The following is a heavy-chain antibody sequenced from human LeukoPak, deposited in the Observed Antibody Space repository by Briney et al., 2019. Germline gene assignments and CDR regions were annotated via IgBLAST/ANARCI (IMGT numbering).Heavy chain of an antibody. CDR2: IYSGVST. Sequence: PGGSLRLSCAGSGFTVSSNYMNWVRQTPGKGLEWVSVIYSGVSTDYADSVKGRSTISRDNSKNTLYLQMNSLRAEDTAVYYCASGETTAFDYWGQGTLVTVSS. CDR3: ASGETTAFDY. J-gene: IGHJ4*02. CDR1: GFTVSSNY. D-gene: IGHD4-11*01. V-gene: IGHV3-66*01.